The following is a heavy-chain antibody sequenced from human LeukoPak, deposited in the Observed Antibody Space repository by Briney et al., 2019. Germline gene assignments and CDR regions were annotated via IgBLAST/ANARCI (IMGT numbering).Heavy chain of an antibody. CDR3: ARDQVSIAGTGIDY. V-gene: IGHV3-11*04. D-gene: IGHD6-13*01. CDR2: ISSSGNSI. J-gene: IGHJ4*02. CDR1: GFTFGDYY. Sequence: PGGSLRLSCAASGFTFGDYYMSWIRQAPGKGLEWVSYISSSGNSISYADSVKGRFTISRDNAKNSLFMQMNSLRAEDTAVYYCARDQVSIAGTGIDYWGQGTLVTVPS.